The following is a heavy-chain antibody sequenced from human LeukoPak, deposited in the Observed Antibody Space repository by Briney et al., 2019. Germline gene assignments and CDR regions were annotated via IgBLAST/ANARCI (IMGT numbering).Heavy chain of an antibody. J-gene: IGHJ4*02. Sequence: GGSLRLSCAASGFTVTSFSMHWVRQAPGKGLEWVAVISYDGSIKYYADSLKGRFTISRDNSKNTLYLQMNSLRAEDTAVYYCARRAGAYSHPYDYWGQGTLVTVSS. CDR1: GFTVTSFS. D-gene: IGHD4/OR15-4a*01. CDR2: ISYDGSIK. CDR3: ARRAGAYSHPYDY. V-gene: IGHV3-30*03.